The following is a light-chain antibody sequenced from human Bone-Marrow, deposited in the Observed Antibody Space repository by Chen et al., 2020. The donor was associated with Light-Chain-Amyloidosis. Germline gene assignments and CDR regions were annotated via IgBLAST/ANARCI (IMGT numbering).Light chain of an antibody. J-gene: IGLJ2*01. CDR2: RDT. Sequence: SYELTQPPLVSVSPAQTARITCSGDDLPTKYAYWYQQKPGQAPVLVIHRDTERPSGISERFSGSSSGTTATLTISGVQAEDEADYHCQSADSSGTYEVIFGGGTKLTVL. CDR3: QSADSSGTYEVI. V-gene: IGLV3-25*03. CDR1: DLPTKY.